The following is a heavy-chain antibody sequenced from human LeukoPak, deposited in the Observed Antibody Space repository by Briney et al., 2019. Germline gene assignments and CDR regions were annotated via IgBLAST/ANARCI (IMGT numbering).Heavy chain of an antibody. V-gene: IGHV4-34*01. J-gene: IGHJ1*01. Sequence: SETLSLTCAVYGGSFSGYYGSWIRQPPGKGLEWIGEINHSGSTNYNPSLKSRVTISVDTSKNQFSLKLSSVTAGDTAVYYCAEVGGVPAATGYFQHWGQGTLVTVSS. CDR2: INHSGST. CDR3: AEVGGVPAATGYFQH. D-gene: IGHD2-2*01. CDR1: GGSFSGYY.